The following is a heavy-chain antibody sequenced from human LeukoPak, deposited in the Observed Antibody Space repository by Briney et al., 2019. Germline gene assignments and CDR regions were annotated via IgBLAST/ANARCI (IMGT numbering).Heavy chain of an antibody. CDR1: AFTFRSFG. J-gene: IGHJ4*02. CDR3: AKGQQGHMWLDN. CDR2: ISSDGGNV. Sequence: GGSLRLSCAASAFTFRSFGRQWVRQAPGKGLEWVAFISSDGGNVYYADSVNGRFSISRDNFKATLYLQMNSLRPEDTAVYYCAKGQQGHMWLDNWGQGTLVIVSS. V-gene: IGHV3-30*18. D-gene: IGHD6-13*01.